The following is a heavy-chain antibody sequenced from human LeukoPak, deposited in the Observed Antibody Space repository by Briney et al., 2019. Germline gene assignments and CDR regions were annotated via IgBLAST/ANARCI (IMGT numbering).Heavy chain of an antibody. CDR2: ISGSSNII. D-gene: IGHD6-19*01. J-gene: IGHJ4*02. CDR1: GFTLSSYS. Sequence: GGSLRLSCAASGFTLSSYSMNWVRQAPGKGLEWVSYISGSSNIIYYADSVKGRFSISRDNAKNSLYLQMNSLRDEDTAVHFCARVRGSGWYEDYWGQGTLVTVSS. V-gene: IGHV3-48*02. CDR3: ARVRGSGWYEDY.